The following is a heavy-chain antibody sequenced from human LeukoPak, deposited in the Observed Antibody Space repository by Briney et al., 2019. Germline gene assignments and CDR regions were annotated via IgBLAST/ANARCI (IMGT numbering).Heavy chain of an antibody. CDR3: ARNLYSSGWYWFDP. CDR2: ISYDGRNK. Sequence: GGCLRLACAASGFTLSSYGMHWVRQAPGNGLGWEAVISYDGRNKYYADSAKGRFTISRDNAKNTLYLQKNSLRAGDTAVYYCARNLYSSGWYWFDPWGQGTLVTVSS. J-gene: IGHJ5*02. D-gene: IGHD6-19*01. CDR1: GFTLSSYG. V-gene: IGHV3-30*03.